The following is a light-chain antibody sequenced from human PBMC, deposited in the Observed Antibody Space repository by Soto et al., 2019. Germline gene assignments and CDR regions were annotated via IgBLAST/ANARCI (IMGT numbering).Light chain of an antibody. V-gene: IGKV1-6*01. CDR2: AAS. Sequence: AIQMTQSPSSLSASVGDRVTITCRASQAIGNDLGWYQQIPGQAPKLLIYAASRLHSGVPSKFSGSGSGSDFTLTISSLQPEDFATYYCLQNYRSPWTFGQGTKVELK. J-gene: IGKJ1*01. CDR1: QAIGND. CDR3: LQNYRSPWT.